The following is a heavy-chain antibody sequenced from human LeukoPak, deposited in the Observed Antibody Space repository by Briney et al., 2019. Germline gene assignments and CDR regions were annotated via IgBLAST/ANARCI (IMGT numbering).Heavy chain of an antibody. Sequence: SETLSLTCTVSGASISGYYWSWIRQPPGKGLEWIGEINHSGSTNYNPSLKSRVTISVDTSKNQFSLKLSSVTAADTAVYYCARGGRIAARPVGYWGQGTLVTVSS. CDR2: INHSGST. D-gene: IGHD6-6*01. V-gene: IGHV4-34*01. J-gene: IGHJ4*02. CDR1: GASISGYY. CDR3: ARGGRIAARPVGY.